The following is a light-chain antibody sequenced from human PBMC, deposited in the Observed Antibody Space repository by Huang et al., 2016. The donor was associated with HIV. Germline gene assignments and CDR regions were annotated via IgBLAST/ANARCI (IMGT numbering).Light chain of an antibody. CDR2: LGS. J-gene: IGKJ1*01. V-gene: IGKV2-28*01. Sequence: DILMPQSPLSLSVTPGEPASISCRSSQSLLQIDGYMYLDWYVQKPGQSPQLLTYLGSSLASGVPDRFRGSASGTDFSLRISRVEAEDVGVYYCMQALQTPWTFGQGTKVEIK. CDR3: MQALQTPWT. CDR1: QSLLQIDGYMY.